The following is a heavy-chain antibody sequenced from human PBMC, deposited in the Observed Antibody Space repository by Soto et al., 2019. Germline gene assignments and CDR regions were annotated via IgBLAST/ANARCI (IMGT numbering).Heavy chain of an antibody. D-gene: IGHD3-3*01. V-gene: IGHV1-18*01. CDR3: ARISADAFDI. J-gene: IGHJ3*02. CDR1: GYTFTSYG. Sequence: EASVKVSCKASGYTFTSYGISWVRQAPGQGLEWMGWISAYNGNTNYAQKLQGRVTMTTDTTTSTTYKELRSLRFDDTAVYYCARISADAFDIGGQGTMVTVSS. CDR2: ISAYNGNT.